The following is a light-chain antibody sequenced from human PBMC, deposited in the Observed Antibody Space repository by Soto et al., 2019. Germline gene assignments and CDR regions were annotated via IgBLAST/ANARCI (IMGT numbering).Light chain of an antibody. CDR1: SSSVGSNA. CDR2: NND. V-gene: IGLV1-44*01. Sequence: QSVLTQPPSASGTPGQRVTISCSGSSSSVGSNAVNWYQQIPGTAPKLLIYNNDQRPSGVPDRFSGSKSGTSASLAISGLPSEDEADFYCSTWDDTLKSVIFGGGTKLTVL. CDR3: STWDDTLKSVI. J-gene: IGLJ2*01.